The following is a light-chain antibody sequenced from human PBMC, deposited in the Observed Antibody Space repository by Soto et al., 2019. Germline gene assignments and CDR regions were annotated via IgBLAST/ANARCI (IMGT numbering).Light chain of an antibody. J-gene: IGKJ1*01. CDR3: QQYNNWPQT. CDR1: QSVSSN. Sequence: EIVTTQSPATLSASPGERATLSCRASQSVSSNLAWYQQKPGQAPRLLIYGASTRATGIPARFSGSGSGTEFTLTISSLQSEDFAVYYCQQYNNWPQTFGQGTKVDIK. CDR2: GAS. V-gene: IGKV3-15*01.